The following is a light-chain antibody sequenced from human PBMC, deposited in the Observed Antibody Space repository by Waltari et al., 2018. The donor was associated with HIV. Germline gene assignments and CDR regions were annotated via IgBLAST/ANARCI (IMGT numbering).Light chain of an antibody. CDR1: ALPKQY. CDR2: KDS. J-gene: IGLJ3*02. CDR3: ESADSSLWV. V-gene: IGLV3-25*03. Sequence: SYELTQPPSVSVSPGQTARITGPGDALPKQYAYWYQQKAGQAPVLVIYKDSERPSGIPERFSGSSSGTTVTLTISGVQAEDEADYYCESADSSLWVFGGGTKLTVL.